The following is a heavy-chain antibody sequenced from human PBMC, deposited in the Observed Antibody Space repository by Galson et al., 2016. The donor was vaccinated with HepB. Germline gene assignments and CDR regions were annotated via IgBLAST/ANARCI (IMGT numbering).Heavy chain of an antibody. CDR1: GYTFTTYA. D-gene: IGHD5-12*01. CDR2: INAANGDT. Sequence: SVTVSCKASGYTFTTYAMYWVRQAPGHRLEWMGWINAANGDTKYSQKLQGRGTITWDTSANTAYMELSSLRSEDTAVYYCARGHIVATVDYYYYGLDVWGQGTTVTVSS. V-gene: IGHV1-3*01. CDR3: ARGHIVATVDYYYYGLDV. J-gene: IGHJ6*02.